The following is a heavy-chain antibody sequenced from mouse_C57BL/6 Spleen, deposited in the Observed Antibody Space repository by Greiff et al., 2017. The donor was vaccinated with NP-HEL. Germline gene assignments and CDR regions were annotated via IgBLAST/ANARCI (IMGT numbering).Heavy chain of an antibody. Sequence: EVKLVESGEGLVKPGGSLKLSCAASGFTFSSYAMSWVRQTPEKRLEWVAYISSGGDYIYYADTVKGRFTISRDNARNTLYLQMSSLKSEDTAMYYCTRVPLTGTWAWFAYWGQGTLVTVSA. V-gene: IGHV5-9-1*02. D-gene: IGHD4-1*01. CDR2: ISSGGDYI. CDR3: TRVPLTGTWAWFAY. J-gene: IGHJ3*01. CDR1: GFTFSSYA.